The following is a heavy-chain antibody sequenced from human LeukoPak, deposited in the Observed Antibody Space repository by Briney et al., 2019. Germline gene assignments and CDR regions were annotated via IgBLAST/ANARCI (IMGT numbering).Heavy chain of an antibody. CDR3: AKSPFRYSSSWLYYFDY. Sequence: GGSLRLSCAASGFTFSNSYMQWVRQAPGKGLVWVSRINPDGSSTTYADSVKGRFTISRDNAKNSLYLQMNSLRAEDTALYYCAKSPFRYSSSWLYYFDYWGQGTLVTVSS. CDR2: INPDGSST. J-gene: IGHJ4*02. CDR1: GFTFSNSY. V-gene: IGHV3-74*03. D-gene: IGHD6-13*01.